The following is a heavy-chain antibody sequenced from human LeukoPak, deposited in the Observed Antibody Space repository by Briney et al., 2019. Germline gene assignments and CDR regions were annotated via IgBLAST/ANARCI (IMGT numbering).Heavy chain of an antibody. Sequence: GGSLRLSCAASGFTFSSYSMNWVRQAPGKGLEWVSSISSSSSYIYYADSVKGRFTISRDNAKNSLYLQMNSLRAEDTAVYYCARERDSSSIFDYWGQGTLVTVSS. J-gene: IGHJ4*02. CDR2: ISSSSSYI. CDR1: GFTFSSYS. CDR3: ARERDSSSIFDY. D-gene: IGHD6-13*01. V-gene: IGHV3-21*01.